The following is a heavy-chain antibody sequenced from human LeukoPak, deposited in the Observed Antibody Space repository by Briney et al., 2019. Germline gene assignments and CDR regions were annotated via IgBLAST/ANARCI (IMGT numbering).Heavy chain of an antibody. CDR3: AKDLGTSGWYCDY. J-gene: IGHJ4*02. V-gene: IGHV3-23*05. D-gene: IGHD6-19*01. CDR2: ISDRST. Sequence: GGSLRLSCAASGFTFSSYAMSWVRQAPGKGLEWVSAISDRSTYYADSVKGRFTISRDNSKNTLHLQMNSLRVEDTAVYYCAKDLGTSGWYCDYWGQGALVTVSS. CDR1: GFTFSSYA.